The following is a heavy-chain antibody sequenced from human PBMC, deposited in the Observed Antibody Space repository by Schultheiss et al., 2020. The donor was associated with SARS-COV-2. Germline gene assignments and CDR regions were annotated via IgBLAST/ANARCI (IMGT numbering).Heavy chain of an antibody. CDR1: GFTFSSYS. V-gene: IGHV3-21*01. CDR3: ARDFSSLAIGPSYGGPDY. J-gene: IGHJ4*02. Sequence: GGSLRLSCAASGFTFSSYSMNWVRQAPGKGLEWVSSISSSSSYIYYADSVKGRFTISRDNAKNTLYLQMNSLRAEDTAVYYCARDFSSLAIGPSYGGPDYWGQGTLVTVSS. D-gene: IGHD5-18*01. CDR2: ISSSSSYI.